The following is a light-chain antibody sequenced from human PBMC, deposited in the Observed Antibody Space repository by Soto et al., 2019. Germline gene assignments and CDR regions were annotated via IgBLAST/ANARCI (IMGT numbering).Light chain of an antibody. V-gene: IGKV3-20*01. CDR2: GAS. CDR3: QQANSFPIT. J-gene: IGKJ5*01. Sequence: EIVLTQTPGTLSLSPGERATLSCEASQSVTSNYLAWYQQKPGQAPRLLIFGASIRVRGIPDRFSGSGSGTDFTLPISSLQPEDFATYYCQQANSFPITFGQGTRLE. CDR1: QSVTSNY.